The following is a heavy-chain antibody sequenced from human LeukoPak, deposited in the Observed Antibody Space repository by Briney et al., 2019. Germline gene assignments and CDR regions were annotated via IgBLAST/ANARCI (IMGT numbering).Heavy chain of an antibody. CDR1: GFTFNNYW. D-gene: IGHD2-8*02. J-gene: IGHJ4*02. Sequence: PGGSLRLSCAASGFTFNNYWMHWVRQAPGKGLEWVSYIHLSGTPTHYADPVKGRFSISRDNVKNSLYLQMDNLRAEDTAVYYCARDRGYTRTNTGGYPVFDLWGQGTLVTVSS. CDR3: ARDRGYTRTNTGGYPVFDL. V-gene: IGHV3-48*04. CDR2: IHLSGTPT.